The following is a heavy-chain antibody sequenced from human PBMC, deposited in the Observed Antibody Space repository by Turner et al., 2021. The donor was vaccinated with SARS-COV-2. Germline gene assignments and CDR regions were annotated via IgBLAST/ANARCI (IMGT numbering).Heavy chain of an antibody. CDR2: ISVHNGNT. J-gene: IGHJ6*02. V-gene: IGHV1-18*01. Sequence: QAQLVQSGAEVKKPGASVKVSCKASGYTFSNYGITWVRQAPGQGLEWMGWISVHNGNTKYARKYQGRVTMTTDTSTNTAYMEVRSLRSDDTALYYCARCDPHCDWYFYYGMDVWGQGTTVTVSS. D-gene: IGHD2-21*02. CDR1: GYTFSNYG. CDR3: ARCDPHCDWYFYYGMDV.